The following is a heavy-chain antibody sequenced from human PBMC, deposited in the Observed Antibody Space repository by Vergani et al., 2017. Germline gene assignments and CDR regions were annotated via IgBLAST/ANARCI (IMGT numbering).Heavy chain of an antibody. CDR1: GFTFSSYA. V-gene: IGHV3-23*01. Sequence: EVQLLESGGGLVQPGGSLRLSCAASGFTFSSYAMSWVRQAPGKGLEWVSAISGSGGSTYYADSVKGRFTISRDNSKNTLYLQMNSLRAEDTAVYYCARGSVATIQNIYYYYYYMDVWGKGTTVTVSS. D-gene: IGHD5-12*01. CDR3: ARGSVATIQNIYYYYYYMDV. CDR2: ISGSGGST. J-gene: IGHJ6*03.